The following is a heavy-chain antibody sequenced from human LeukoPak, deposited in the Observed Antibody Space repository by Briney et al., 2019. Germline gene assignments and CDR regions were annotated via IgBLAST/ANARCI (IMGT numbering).Heavy chain of an antibody. Sequence: SETLSLTCTVSGGSISGYYWSWIRQPPGKGLESIGYIYYSGSTNYNPSLKSRVTISVDTSKNQFSLKLSSVTAADTAVYYCARMTYYYDSSGSNWGQGTLVTVSS. CDR3: ARMTYYYDSSGSN. J-gene: IGHJ4*02. CDR2: IYYSGST. D-gene: IGHD3-22*01. V-gene: IGHV4-59*12. CDR1: GGSISGYY.